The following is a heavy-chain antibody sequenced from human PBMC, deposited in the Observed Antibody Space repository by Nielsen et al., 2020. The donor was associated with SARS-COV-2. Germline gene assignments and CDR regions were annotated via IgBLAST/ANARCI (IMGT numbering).Heavy chain of an antibody. CDR2: IYPGDSDT. CDR1: GYSFTSYW. Sequence: KVSCKGSGYSFTSYWIGWVRQMPGKGLEWMGIIYPGDSDTRYSPSFQGQVTISADKSISTAYLQWSSLKASDTAMYYCARHQGDIAAVYHYWGQGTLVTVSS. V-gene: IGHV5-51*01. D-gene: IGHD6-13*01. J-gene: IGHJ4*02. CDR3: ARHQGDIAAVYHY.